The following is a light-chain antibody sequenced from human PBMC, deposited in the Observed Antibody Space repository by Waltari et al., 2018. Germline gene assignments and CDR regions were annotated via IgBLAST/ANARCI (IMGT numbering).Light chain of an antibody. J-gene: IGKJ2*01. CDR1: ENIGSY. V-gene: IGKV1-39*01. CDR3: QHTFETPYS. CDR2: ATS. Sequence: MTQSPSSLSVSIGDRVTITCRASENIGSYLNWYQQRTGEAPKLLIYATSTLQTEVPSRFSGSGSRTDFTLTISSLQPEDFATYYCQHTFETPYSFGQGTKLESK.